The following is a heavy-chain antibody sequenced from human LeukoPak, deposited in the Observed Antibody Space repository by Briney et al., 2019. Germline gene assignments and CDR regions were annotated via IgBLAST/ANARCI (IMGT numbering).Heavy chain of an antibody. CDR3: ARDTLLLATMDV. CDR2: ISYDGSNK. CDR1: GFTFSSYS. Sequence: GGSLRLSCAASGFTFSSYSMNWVRQAPGKGLEWVTLISYDGSNKYYADSVKGRFTISRDNSKNTLYLQMNSLRAEDTAVYYCARDTLLLATMDVWGKGTTVTVSS. V-gene: IGHV3-30*03. D-gene: IGHD2-15*01. J-gene: IGHJ6*04.